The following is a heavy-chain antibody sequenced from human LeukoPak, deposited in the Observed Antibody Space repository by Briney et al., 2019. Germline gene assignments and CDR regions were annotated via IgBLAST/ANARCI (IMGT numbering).Heavy chain of an antibody. CDR2: ISSSSSYI. CDR1: GCTFSSYS. V-gene: IGHV3-21*01. J-gene: IGHJ3*02. Sequence: GGSLRLSCAASGCTFSSYSMNWVRQAPGKGREWVSSISSSSSYIYYADSVKGRFTISRDNAKNSLYLQMNSLRAEDTAVYYCARERGFAFDIWGQGTMVTVSS. CDR3: ARERGFAFDI.